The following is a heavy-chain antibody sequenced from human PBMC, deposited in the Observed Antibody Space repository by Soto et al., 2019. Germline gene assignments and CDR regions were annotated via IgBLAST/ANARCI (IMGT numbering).Heavy chain of an antibody. J-gene: IGHJ4*02. V-gene: IGHV1-3*05. CDR2: INACNGNT. CDR3: XXXXXXXXXLDY. Sequence: QVQLVQSGAEEKKPGASVKVSCKASGYTFTSYAXXWXXXXXXXXLEWMGWINACNGNTKYSQKFQGRVTITRDTXXXXXXXXXXXXXXXXXXXXXXXXXXXXXXXLDYWGQGTLVTVSS. CDR1: GYTFTSYA.